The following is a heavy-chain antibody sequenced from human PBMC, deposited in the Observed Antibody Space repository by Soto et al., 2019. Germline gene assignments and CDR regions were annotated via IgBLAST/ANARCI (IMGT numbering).Heavy chain of an antibody. Sequence: SETLSLTCTVSGGSISSSSYYWGWIRQPPGKGLEWIGSIYYSGSTYYNPSLRSRVTISVDTSKNQFSLKLSSVTAADTAVYYCARQIDYSNYPPLWYYYYGMDVWGQGTTVTVSS. CDR2: IYYSGST. CDR3: ARQIDYSNYPPLWYYYYGMDV. V-gene: IGHV4-39*01. CDR1: GGSISSSSYY. D-gene: IGHD4-4*01. J-gene: IGHJ6*02.